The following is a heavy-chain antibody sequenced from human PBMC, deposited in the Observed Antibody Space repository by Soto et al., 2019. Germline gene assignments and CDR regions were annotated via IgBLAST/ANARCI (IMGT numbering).Heavy chain of an antibody. CDR1: GFTFSDYY. J-gene: IGHJ4*02. CDR2: ISSSGSTI. Sequence: QVQLVESGGGLVKPGGSLRLSCAASGFTFSDYYMSWIRQAPGKGLEWVSYISSSGSTIYYADSVKGRFTISRDNDKHSLYLQMNSLRAEDTAVYYCATHEKRWGRFVPERFDYWGQGTLVTVYS. CDR3: ATHEKRWGRFVPERFDY. D-gene: IGHD2-8*02. V-gene: IGHV3-11*01.